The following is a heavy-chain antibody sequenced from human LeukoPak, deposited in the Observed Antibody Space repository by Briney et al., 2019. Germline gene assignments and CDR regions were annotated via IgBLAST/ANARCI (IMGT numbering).Heavy chain of an antibody. CDR3: ARETITVAGTYLDY. J-gene: IGHJ4*02. D-gene: IGHD6-19*01. CDR1: GGSISSYY. Sequence: SETLSLTCTVSGGSISSYYWSWIRQPPGKGLEWIGYIYYSGSTNYNPSLKSRVTISVDTSKNQFSLKLSSVTAADTAMYYCARETITVAGTYLDYWGQGTLVTVSS. V-gene: IGHV4-59*12. CDR2: IYYSGST.